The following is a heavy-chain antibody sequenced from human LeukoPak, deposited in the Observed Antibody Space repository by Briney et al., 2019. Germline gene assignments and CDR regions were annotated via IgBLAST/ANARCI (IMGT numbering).Heavy chain of an antibody. V-gene: IGHV3-30*09. J-gene: IGHJ6*03. D-gene: IGHD2-2*02. CDR2: ISYDTRTK. Sequence: PGTSLRLSCVASGFTFGQYVIRWVRPAPGEVLGWVEVISYDTRTKYHADSVKGRFAIARDASKSTLFLDMKSLRDEDTAVYYCARELIPAARYYFMDVWGRGTTVTVSS. CDR1: GFTFGQYV. CDR3: ARELIPAARYYFMDV.